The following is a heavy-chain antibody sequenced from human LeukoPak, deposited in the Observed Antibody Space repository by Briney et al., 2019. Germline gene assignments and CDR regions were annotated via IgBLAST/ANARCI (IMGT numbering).Heavy chain of an antibody. CDR3: ARTRRAVALLDDY. V-gene: IGHV5-51*01. CDR1: GYSFTSYW. J-gene: IGHJ4*02. CDR2: IYPGDPDT. Sequence: GESLKISCKGSGYSFTSYWIGWVRQMPGKGLEWMGIIYPGDPDTRYSPSFQGQVTISADKSISTAYLQWSSLKASDTAMYYCARTRRAVALLDDYWGQGTLVTVSS. D-gene: IGHD6-19*01.